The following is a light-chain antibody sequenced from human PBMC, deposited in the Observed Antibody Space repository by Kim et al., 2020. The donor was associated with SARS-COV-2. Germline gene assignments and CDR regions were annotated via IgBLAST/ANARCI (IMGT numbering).Light chain of an antibody. Sequence: ASVGDRCTITCRASQSISNWLAWYQQRPGKAPKVVIYGASTLESGVPSRFSGSGSGTEFTLTITSLQPDDFATYYCQQYNRYSWTFGQGTKVDIK. CDR1: QSISNW. J-gene: IGKJ1*01. CDR3: QQYNRYSWT. V-gene: IGKV1-5*01. CDR2: GAS.